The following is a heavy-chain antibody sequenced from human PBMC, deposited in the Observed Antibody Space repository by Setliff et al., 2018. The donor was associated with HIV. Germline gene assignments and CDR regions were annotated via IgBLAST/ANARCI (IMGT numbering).Heavy chain of an antibody. CDR2: VKSQSNGGTI. J-gene: IGHJ3*02. CDR1: GLSFTNAW. Sequence: GGSLRLSCVTSGLSFTNAWMSWVRQAPGKGLEWVGRVKSQSNGGTIDYAEPVKGRFTMSRDDSKDTVHLEMNSLKTEDTAVYYCTTIGYCRGTTCRSAFDIWGQGTMVTV. D-gene: IGHD2-2*03. CDR3: TTIGYCRGTTCRSAFDI. V-gene: IGHV3-15*01.